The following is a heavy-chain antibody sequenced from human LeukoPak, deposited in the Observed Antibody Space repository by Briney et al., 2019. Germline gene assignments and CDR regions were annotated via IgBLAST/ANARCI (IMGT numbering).Heavy chain of an antibody. J-gene: IGHJ3*02. CDR2: IQFDGNSR. Sequence: GGSLRLSCAASGFAFSSYAMTWVRQAPGKGLEWVAFIQFDGNSRNYADSVKGRFTISRDNAKKTLDLQMNSLRVEDTAVYYCAKLQFDAFEIWGQGTMVTVSS. V-gene: IGHV3-30*02. CDR1: GFAFSSYA. CDR3: AKLQFDAFEI. D-gene: IGHD5-24*01.